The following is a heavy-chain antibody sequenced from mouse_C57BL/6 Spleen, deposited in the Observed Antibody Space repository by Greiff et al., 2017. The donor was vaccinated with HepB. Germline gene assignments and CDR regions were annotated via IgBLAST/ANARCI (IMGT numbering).Heavy chain of an antibody. V-gene: IGHV5-4*03. CDR1: GFTFSSYA. J-gene: IGHJ2*01. Sequence: EVKVVESGGGLVKPGGSLKLSCAASGFTFSSYAMSWVRQTPEKRLEWVATISDGGSYTYYPDNVKGRFTISRDNAKNNLYLQMSHLKSEDTAMYYCARANWALFDYWGQGTTLTVSS. CDR3: ARANWALFDY. D-gene: IGHD4-1*01. CDR2: ISDGGSYT.